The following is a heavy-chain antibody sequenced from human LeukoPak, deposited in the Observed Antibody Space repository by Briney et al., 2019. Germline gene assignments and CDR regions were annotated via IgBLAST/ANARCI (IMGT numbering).Heavy chain of an antibody. D-gene: IGHD6-13*01. J-gene: IGHJ4*02. CDR1: GGSFSGHY. V-gene: IGHV4-34*01. CDR3: AGSSSTSFDY. CDR2: INHSGST. Sequence: SETLSLTCAVYGGSFSGHYWTWIRQPPGKGLEWIGEINHSGSTNYNPSLKSRVTISVDTSKNQFSLKLSSVTAADTAVYYCAGSSSTSFDYWGQGTLVTVSS.